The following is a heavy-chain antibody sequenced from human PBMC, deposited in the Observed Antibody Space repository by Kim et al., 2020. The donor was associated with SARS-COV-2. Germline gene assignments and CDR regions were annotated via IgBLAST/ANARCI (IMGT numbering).Heavy chain of an antibody. Sequence: GGSLRLSCAASGFTFSSYAMSWVRQAPGKGLEWVSTISVSGGTTYYADSVKGRFTISRDNSKNTLYLQMNSLRAEDTAVYYCAKEGTGDSSNWYVGNWFDPWGQGTLVTVSS. D-gene: IGHD6-13*01. CDR3: AKEGTGDSSNWYVGNWFDP. CDR2: ISVSGGTT. V-gene: IGHV3-23*01. CDR1: GFTFSSYA. J-gene: IGHJ5*02.